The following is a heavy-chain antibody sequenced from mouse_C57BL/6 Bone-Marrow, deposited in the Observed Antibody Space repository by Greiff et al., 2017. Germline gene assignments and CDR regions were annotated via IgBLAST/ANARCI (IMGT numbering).Heavy chain of an antibody. V-gene: IGHV1-55*01. D-gene: IGHD1-1*01. J-gene: IGHJ2*01. CDR3: ARRRIYCGSFDY. CDR2: IYPGSGST. Sequence: QVQLQQPGAELVKPGASVKMSCKASGYTFTSYWITWVKQRPGQGLEWIGDIYPGSGSTNYNEKFKSKATLTVDTSSSTAYMQLSSLTSEDSAVYCCARRRIYCGSFDYWGQGTTLTVSS. CDR1: GYTFTSYW.